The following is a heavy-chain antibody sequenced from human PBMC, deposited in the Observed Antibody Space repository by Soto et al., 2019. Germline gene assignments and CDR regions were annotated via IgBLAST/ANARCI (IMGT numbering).Heavy chain of an antibody. CDR1: GFSFRSHA. V-gene: IGHV3-23*01. CDR3: ARSKVTMIVGWAVDY. J-gene: IGHJ4*02. Sequence: GGSLRLSCAASGFSFRSHAMSWVRQAPGKGVEWVSAIGASGTTTYYADSVKGRFTISRDNSKDTLYLQMDSLRAEDTALYYCARSKVTMIVGWAVDYWGQGTLVTVSS. D-gene: IGHD3-22*01. CDR2: IGASGTTT.